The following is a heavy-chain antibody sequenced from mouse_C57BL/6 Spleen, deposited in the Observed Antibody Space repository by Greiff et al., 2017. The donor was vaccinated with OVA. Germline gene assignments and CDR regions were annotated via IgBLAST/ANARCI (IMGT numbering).Heavy chain of an antibody. J-gene: IGHJ4*01. CDR2: IDPETGGT. D-gene: IGHD1-1*01. CDR1: GYTFTDYE. V-gene: IGHV1-15*01. CDR3: TRRDYYGSRGPSYYAMDY. Sequence: VQLQQSDAELERPGASVTLSCKASGYTFTDYEMHWVKQTPVHGLEWIGAIDPETGGTAYNQKFKGKAILTADKSSSTAYMELRSLTSEDSAVYYCTRRDYYGSRGPSYYAMDYWGQGTSVTVSS.